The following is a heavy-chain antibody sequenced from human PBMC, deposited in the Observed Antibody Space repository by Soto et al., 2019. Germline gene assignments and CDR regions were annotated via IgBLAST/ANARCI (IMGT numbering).Heavy chain of an antibody. J-gene: IGHJ6*02. CDR2: IYYSGST. V-gene: IGHV4-30-4*01. CDR1: GSSISSGDYY. Sequence: LSLTCTVSGSSISSGDYYWSWIRQPPGKGLEWIGYIYYSGSTYYNPSLKSRVTISVDTSKNQFSLKLSSVTAADTAVYYCARAWYYDFWSGYGADYGMDVWGQGTTVTVSS. D-gene: IGHD3-3*01. CDR3: ARAWYYDFWSGYGADYGMDV.